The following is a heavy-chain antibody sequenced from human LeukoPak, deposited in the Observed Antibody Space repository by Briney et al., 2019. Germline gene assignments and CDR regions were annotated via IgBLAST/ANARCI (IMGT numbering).Heavy chain of an antibody. D-gene: IGHD1-26*01. J-gene: IGHJ3*01. CDR1: GGSFSGYY. V-gene: IGHV4-34*01. Sequence: SETLSLTCAVYGGSFSGYYWSWIRQPPGKGLEWIGEINHSGSTNYNPSLKSRVTISVDTSKNQFSLKLSSVTAADTAVYYCARVSSPWSPRDAFDFWGQGTMVTVSS. CDR2: INHSGST. CDR3: ARVSSPWSPRDAFDF.